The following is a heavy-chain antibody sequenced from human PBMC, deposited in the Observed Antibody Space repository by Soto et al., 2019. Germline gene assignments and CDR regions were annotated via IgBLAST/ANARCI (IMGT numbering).Heavy chain of an antibody. V-gene: IGHV3-30*03. Sequence: SGRALRLSCAASGFSFISYGMQWVRQAPGKGLEWVAVISYDGSNKYYADSVKDRFTISRDNSKKTLYLQMNSLRADDTAVYYCVAGQYFSDYCGQGTLVTVSS. CDR3: VAGQYFSDY. CDR2: ISYDGSNK. J-gene: IGHJ4*02. D-gene: IGHD6-19*01. CDR1: GFSFISYG.